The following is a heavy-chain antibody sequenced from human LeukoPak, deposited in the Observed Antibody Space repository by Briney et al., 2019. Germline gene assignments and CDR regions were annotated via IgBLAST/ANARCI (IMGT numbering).Heavy chain of an antibody. V-gene: IGHV3-30*02. CDR2: IRYDGSNK. CDR1: GFTFSSYG. CDR3: AKDLDKTGVPFGY. J-gene: IGHJ4*02. Sequence: GGSLRLSCAASGFTFSSYGMHWVRQAPGKGLEWVAFIRYDGSNKYYADSVKGRFTISRDNSKNTLYLQMNSLRADDTAVYYCAKDLDKTGVPFGYWGQGTLVTVSS. D-gene: IGHD3-22*01.